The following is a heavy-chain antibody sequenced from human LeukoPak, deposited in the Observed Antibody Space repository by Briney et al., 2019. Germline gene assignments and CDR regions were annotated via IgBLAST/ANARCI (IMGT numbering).Heavy chain of an antibody. CDR1: GFTVSSNY. J-gene: IGHJ3*02. CDR3: ARDSIVGARGAFGI. V-gene: IGHV3-66*02. CDR2: IYSGGSK. Sequence: GGSLTLSCAASGFTVSSNYMSWVRQAPGKGREWVSVIYSGGSKYYADSVKGRFTISRDNSKNALYLQMNSLRVEDTAVYYCARDSIVGARGAFGIWGQGTMVTVSS. D-gene: IGHD1-26*01.